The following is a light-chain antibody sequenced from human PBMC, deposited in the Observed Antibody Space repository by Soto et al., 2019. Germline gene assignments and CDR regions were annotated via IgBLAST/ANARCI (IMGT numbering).Light chain of an antibody. CDR3: QQYNNWPYT. Sequence: EIVMTQSPVTLAVSPGERAALSCRASQSVSSNFAWYQQKPGQAPRLLIYGASSRATGTPARFSGSGSGTEFTLTISSLQSEEFAVYYCQQYNNWPYTFGLGTKLEMK. CDR1: QSVSSN. V-gene: IGKV3-15*01. J-gene: IGKJ2*01. CDR2: GAS.